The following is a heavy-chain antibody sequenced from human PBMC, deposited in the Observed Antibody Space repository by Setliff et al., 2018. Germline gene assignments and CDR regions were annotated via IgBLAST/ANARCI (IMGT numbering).Heavy chain of an antibody. D-gene: IGHD5-18*01. Sequence: RASVKVSCKASGGTFSSYGISWVRQAPGQGLEWMGGNIPIFGSTNYAQKVQDRVTIITDESTSTAYMELSSLRTEDTAVYYCAREGVDTRSSTDYRYYMDVWGKGTTVTVSS. CDR1: GGTFSSYG. CDR2: NIPIFGST. V-gene: IGHV1-69*05. J-gene: IGHJ6*03. CDR3: AREGVDTRSSTDYRYYMDV.